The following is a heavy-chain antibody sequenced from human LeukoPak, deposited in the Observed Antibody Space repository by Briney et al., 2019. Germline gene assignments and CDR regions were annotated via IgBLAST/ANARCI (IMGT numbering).Heavy chain of an antibody. CDR3: TFSSPIFY. V-gene: IGHV3-21*01. CDR1: GFTFNSYS. Sequence: GGSLRLSCAASGFTFNSYSMNWVRQAPGKGLEWVSSISSSSSYIYYADSVKGRFTISRDNSKNTVYLQMNSLRAEDTGIYYCTFSSPIFYWGQGTLVTVSS. J-gene: IGHJ4*02. CDR2: ISSSSSYI.